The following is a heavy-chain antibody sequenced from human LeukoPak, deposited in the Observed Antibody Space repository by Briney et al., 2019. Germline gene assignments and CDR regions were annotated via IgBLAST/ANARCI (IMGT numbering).Heavy chain of an antibody. J-gene: IGHJ4*02. V-gene: IGHV3-48*01. CDR3: ARDGGQTARGY. D-gene: IGHD3-16*01. CDR1: GFTFSSYS. CDR2: ISSSSSTI. Sequence: GSLRLSCAASGFTFSSYSMNWVRQAPGKGLEWVSYISSSSSTIYYADSVKGRFTISRDNAKNSLYLQMNSLRAEDTAVYYCARDGGQTARGYWGQGTLVTVSS.